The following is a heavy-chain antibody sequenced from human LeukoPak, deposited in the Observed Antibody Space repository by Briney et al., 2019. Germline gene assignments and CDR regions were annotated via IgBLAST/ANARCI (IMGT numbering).Heavy chain of an antibody. CDR3: ARTISSSTRLYYFDY. D-gene: IGHD5-12*01. V-gene: IGHV4-31*03. J-gene: IGHJ4*02. CDR2: IYYSGST. Sequence: SETLSLTCTVSGGSISSGGYYWSWIRQHPGQGLEWIGYIYYSGSTYYNPSLKSRVTISVDTSKNQFSLKLSSVTAADTAVYYCARTISSSTRLYYFDYWGQGTLVTVSS. CDR1: GGSISSGGYY.